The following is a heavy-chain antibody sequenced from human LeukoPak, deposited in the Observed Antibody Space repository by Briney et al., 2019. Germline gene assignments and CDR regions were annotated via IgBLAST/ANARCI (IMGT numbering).Heavy chain of an antibody. J-gene: IGHJ4*02. CDR3: AKDGPLPYTSTSFGRHFLEY. V-gene: IGHV3-30*18. D-gene: IGHD6-13*01. CDR2: ISHDGSSQ. CDR1: GFTFSDYG. Sequence: GGSLRPSCAASGFTFSDYGTHWARLAPGKGLEWVAHISHDGSSQNYADSVQGRFTISRDNSKNTVDLQMNSLRAEDTAVYYCAKDGPLPYTSTSFGRHFLEYWGQGTLVTVSS.